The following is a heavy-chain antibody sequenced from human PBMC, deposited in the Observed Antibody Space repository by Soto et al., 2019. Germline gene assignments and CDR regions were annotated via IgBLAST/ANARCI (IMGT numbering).Heavy chain of an antibody. D-gene: IGHD2-2*02. CDR2: IYYSGRT. CDR3: ARGYCSSTSCYIWDNWFDP. CDR1: GGSISSYY. J-gene: IGHJ5*02. V-gene: IGHV4-59*01. Sequence: SETLSLTCTVSGGSISSYYWSWIRQPPGKGLERIGYIYYSGRTNYNPSLKSRVTISVDTSKIQFSLKLSSVTAADTAVYYCARGYCSSTSCYIWDNWFDPWGQGTLVTVS.